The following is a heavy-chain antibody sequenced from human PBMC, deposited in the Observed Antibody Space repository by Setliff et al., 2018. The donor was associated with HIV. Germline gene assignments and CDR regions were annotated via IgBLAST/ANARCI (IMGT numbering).Heavy chain of an antibody. CDR2: VYPGDSNT. D-gene: IGHD6-19*01. J-gene: IGHJ4*02. V-gene: IGHV5-51*01. CDR3: ERLGGGSGWNGLDC. Sequence: GESLKISCKGSGYSFTNYWIGWVRQMPGKGLEWMGIVYPGDSNTRYSPSFQGQVTISADQSVSTAYLQWSSLKASDNAIYYCERLGGGSGWNGLDCWGQGTRGTVSS. CDR1: GYSFTNYW.